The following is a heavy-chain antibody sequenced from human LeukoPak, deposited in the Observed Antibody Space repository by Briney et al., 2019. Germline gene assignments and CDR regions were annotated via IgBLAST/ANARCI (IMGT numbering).Heavy chain of an antibody. CDR1: GYTFTGYY. Sequence: ASVKVSCKASGYTFTGYYMHWVRQAPGQGLEWMGRINPNSGGTNYAQKFQGRVTMTRDTSISTAYMELSRLRSDDTAVYCCARDLSTTGTTCWFDPWGQGTLVTVSS. CDR3: ARDLSTTGTTCWFDP. D-gene: IGHD1-1*01. CDR2: INPNSGGT. V-gene: IGHV1-2*06. J-gene: IGHJ5*02.